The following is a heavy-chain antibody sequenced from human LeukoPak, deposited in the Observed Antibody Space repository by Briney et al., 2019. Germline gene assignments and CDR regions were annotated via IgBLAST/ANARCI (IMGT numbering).Heavy chain of an antibody. CDR3: ARGQRGYSYGYWNY. Sequence: TSETLSLTCTVSGGSISSYYWSWIRQPPGKGLEWIGYIYYSGSTNYNPSLKSRVTISVDTSKNQFSLKLSSVTAADTAVYYCARGQRGYSYGYWNYWGQGTLVTVSS. V-gene: IGHV4-59*01. CDR1: GGSISSYY. D-gene: IGHD5-18*01. J-gene: IGHJ4*02. CDR2: IYYSGST.